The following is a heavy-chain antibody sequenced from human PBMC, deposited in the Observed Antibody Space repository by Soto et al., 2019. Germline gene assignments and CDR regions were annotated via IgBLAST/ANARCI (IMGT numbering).Heavy chain of an antibody. J-gene: IGHJ4*02. Sequence: SSETLSLTCAVYGGSFSGYYWSWIRQPPGKGLEWIGEINHSGSTNYNPSLKSRVTISVDTSKNQFSLKLSSVTAADTAVYYCASPTRGYSGYGFDYWGQGTLVT. CDR2: INHSGST. CDR3: ASPTRGYSGYGFDY. CDR1: GGSFSGYY. D-gene: IGHD5-12*01. V-gene: IGHV4-34*01.